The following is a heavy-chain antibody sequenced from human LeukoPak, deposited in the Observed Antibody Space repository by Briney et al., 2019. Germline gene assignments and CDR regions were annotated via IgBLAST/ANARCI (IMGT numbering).Heavy chain of an antibody. V-gene: IGHV4-30-2*01. J-gene: IGHJ5*02. CDR3: ARASRKSTMIVVVSNGWFDP. D-gene: IGHD3-22*01. CDR1: GGSISSDSYS. CDR2: IYHSGVT. Sequence: PSQTLSLTCAVSGGSISSDSYSWSWIRQPPGKGLEWIGYIYHSGVTYYSPSLKSRVTISVDRSKNQFSLKLSSVTAADTAVYYCARASRKSTMIVVVSNGWFDPWGQGTLVTVSS.